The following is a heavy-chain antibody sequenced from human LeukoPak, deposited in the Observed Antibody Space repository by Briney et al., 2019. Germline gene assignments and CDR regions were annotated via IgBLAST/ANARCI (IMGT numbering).Heavy chain of an antibody. CDR1: SGSISSYY. CDR2: IYYSGST. CDR3: ARVGSSWSIDY. V-gene: IGHV4-59*01. D-gene: IGHD6-13*01. J-gene: IGHJ4*02. Sequence: SETLSLTCTVSSGSISSYYWSWIRQPPGKGLEWIGYIYYSGSTNYNPSLKSRVTISIDTSKNQLSLKLTSVTAADTAIYYCARVGSSWSIDYWGQGTLVTVSP.